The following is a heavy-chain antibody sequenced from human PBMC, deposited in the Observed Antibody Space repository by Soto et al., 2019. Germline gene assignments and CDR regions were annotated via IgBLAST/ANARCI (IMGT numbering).Heavy chain of an antibody. CDR1: GFTFSNAW. D-gene: IGHD6-25*01. Sequence: GGSLRLSCAASGFTFSNAWMSWVRQAPGKGLEWVGRIKSKTDGGTTDYAAPVKGRFTISRDDSKNTLYLQMNSLKTEDTAVYYCTTADRAATVAYYFDYWGQGTLVT. CDR3: TTADRAATVAYYFDY. J-gene: IGHJ4*02. CDR2: IKSKTDGGTT. V-gene: IGHV3-15*01.